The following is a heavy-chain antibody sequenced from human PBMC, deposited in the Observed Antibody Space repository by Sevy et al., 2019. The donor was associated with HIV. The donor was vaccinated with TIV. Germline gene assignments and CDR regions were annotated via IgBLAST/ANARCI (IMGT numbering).Heavy chain of an antibody. J-gene: IGHJ6*02. CDR3: ARHGAVQLAFGMDV. CDR2: FYDSGRT. D-gene: IGHD1-1*01. CDR1: GGSVSSGRYY. V-gene: IGHV4-61*03. Sequence: ETLSLTCTVSGGSVSSGRYYWSWIRQPPGKGLEWIGYFYDSGRTKYNPSLKSRVTIAVDMSKNLFSLKLTSVTAADTAVYYCARHGAVQLAFGMDVWGQGTRVTVSS.